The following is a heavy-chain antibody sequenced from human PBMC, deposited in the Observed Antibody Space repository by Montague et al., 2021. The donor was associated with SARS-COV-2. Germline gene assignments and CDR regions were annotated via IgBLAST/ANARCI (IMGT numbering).Heavy chain of an antibody. V-gene: IGHV4-39*01. J-gene: IGHJ4*02. D-gene: IGHD6-13*01. Sequence: SETLSLTCTVSGGSISSSSYYWGWIRQPPGKGLEWIGSIYYSGSTYYNPSLKSRVTISVDTSKNQFSLKLSSVTAADTAVYYCARHLKVSYHIAAAGAHDYWGQGTLVTVST. CDR1: GGSISSSSYY. CDR3: ARHLKVSYHIAAAGAHDY. CDR2: IYYSGST.